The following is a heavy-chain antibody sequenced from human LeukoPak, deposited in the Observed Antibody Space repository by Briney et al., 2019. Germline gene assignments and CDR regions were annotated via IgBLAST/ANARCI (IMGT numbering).Heavy chain of an antibody. D-gene: IGHD6-13*01. V-gene: IGHV3-30-3*01. CDR1: GFTFNDYA. CDR3: ARDFFPIVDSSWYEIGY. Sequence: GGSLRLSCAASGFTFNDYAMYWVRQTPGKGLEWVTLISYDGYDKSYADSVRGRFTISRDNSKNTLYLQMDSLRSEDTAVYYCARDFFPIVDSSWYEIGYWGQGTLVTVSS. CDR2: ISYDGYDK. J-gene: IGHJ4*02.